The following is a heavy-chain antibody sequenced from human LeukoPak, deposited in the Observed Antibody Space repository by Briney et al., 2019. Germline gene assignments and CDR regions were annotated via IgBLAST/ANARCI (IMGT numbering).Heavy chain of an antibody. J-gene: IGHJ6*04. Sequence: GGSLRLSCAASGFTFSSYWMHWVRQAPGKGLVWVSRINSDGSSTSYADSVKGRFTISRDNAKNTLYLQMNSLRAEDTAVYYCARAESYGSGSYRGMDVWGNGTTVTVSS. CDR1: GFTFSSYW. D-gene: IGHD3-10*01. V-gene: IGHV3-74*01. CDR3: ARAESYGSGSYRGMDV. CDR2: INSDGSST.